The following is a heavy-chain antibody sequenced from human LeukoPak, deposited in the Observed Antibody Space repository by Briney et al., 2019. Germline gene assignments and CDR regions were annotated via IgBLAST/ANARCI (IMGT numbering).Heavy chain of an antibody. D-gene: IGHD3-22*01. CDR3: ARWDYDSSGYALYYFDY. CDR2: INTYTGNP. V-gene: IGHV7-4-1*02. CDR1: GYSFTSHA. J-gene: IGHJ4*02. Sequence: ASVKVSCKASGYSFTSHAMNWVRQAPGQGLEWMGWINTYTGNPTYAQGFTGRFVFSLDTSVSTAYLQISSLKAEDTAVYYRARWDYDSSGYALYYFDYWGQGTLVTVSS.